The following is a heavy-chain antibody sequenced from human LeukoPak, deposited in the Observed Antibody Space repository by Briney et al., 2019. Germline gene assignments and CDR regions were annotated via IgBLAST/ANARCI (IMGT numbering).Heavy chain of an antibody. J-gene: IGHJ4*02. CDR1: GYSISSGYY. Sequence: SETLSLTCAVSGYSISSGYYWGWIRQPPGKGLEWIGSIYHSGSTYYNPSHKSRVTISVDTSKNQFSLKLSSVTAADTAVYYCARRVRYYCDSSGYYWAWDYWGQGTLVTVSS. CDR3: ARRVRYYCDSSGYYWAWDY. CDR2: IYHSGST. V-gene: IGHV4-38-2*01. D-gene: IGHD3-22*01.